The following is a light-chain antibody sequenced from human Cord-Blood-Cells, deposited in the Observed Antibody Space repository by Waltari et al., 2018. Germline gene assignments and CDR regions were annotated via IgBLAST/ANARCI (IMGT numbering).Light chain of an antibody. Sequence: QSALTQPASVSGSPGQSLTIPCTGTSSDVGSYNLLSWYQQHPGKAPKLMIYEGSKRPSGVSNRFSGSKSGNTASLTISGLQAEDEADYYCCSYAGSSTVVFGGGTKLTVL. CDR3: CSYAGSSTVV. V-gene: IGLV2-23*01. CDR2: EGS. J-gene: IGLJ2*01. CDR1: SSDVGSYNL.